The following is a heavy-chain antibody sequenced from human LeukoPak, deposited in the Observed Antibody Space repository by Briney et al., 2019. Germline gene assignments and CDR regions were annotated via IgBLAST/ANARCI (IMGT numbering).Heavy chain of an antibody. CDR3: ARDGDTAMVEIYYYYMDV. Sequence: GASVKVSCKASGGTFSSYAISWVRQAPGQGLEWMGGIIPIFGTANYAQKFQGRVTITTDESKSTAYMELSSLRSEDTAVYYCARDGDTAMVEIYYYYMDVWGKGTTVTVSS. J-gene: IGHJ6*03. V-gene: IGHV1-69*05. CDR2: IIPIFGTA. CDR1: GGTFSSYA. D-gene: IGHD5-18*01.